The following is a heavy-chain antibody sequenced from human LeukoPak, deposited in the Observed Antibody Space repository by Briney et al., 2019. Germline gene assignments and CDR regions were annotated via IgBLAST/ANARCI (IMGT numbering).Heavy chain of an antibody. CDR2: ISGSSGST. CDR3: AKDSDSWYGFDY. Sequence: GGSLRLSCAASGFTFSSYAMSWVRQAPGKGLEWVSAISGSSGSTYYADSVKGRFTISRDNSKNTLYLQMNSLRAEDTAVYYCAKDSDSWYGFDYWGQGTLVTVSS. V-gene: IGHV3-23*01. D-gene: IGHD6-13*01. CDR1: GFTFSSYA. J-gene: IGHJ4*02.